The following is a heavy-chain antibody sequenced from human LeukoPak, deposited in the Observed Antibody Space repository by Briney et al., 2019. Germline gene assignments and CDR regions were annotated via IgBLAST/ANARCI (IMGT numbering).Heavy chain of an antibody. CDR1: GGSISSNDYY. CDR3: ARLELYCSSTSCYLHEMDV. J-gene: IGHJ6*04. V-gene: IGHV4-39*01. Sequence: PSETLSLTCTVSGGSISSNDYYWGWVRQPPGKGLEWIGSIYYNGRTYYNPSLMSRVTISVDTSKNQFSLKLSSVTAADTAVYYCARLELYCSSTSCYLHEMDVWGKGTTVTISS. D-gene: IGHD2-2*01. CDR2: IYYNGRT.